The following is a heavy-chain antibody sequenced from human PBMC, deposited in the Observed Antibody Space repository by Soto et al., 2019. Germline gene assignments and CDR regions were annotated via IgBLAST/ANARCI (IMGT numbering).Heavy chain of an antibody. CDR3: ARVWGGAFDI. J-gene: IGHJ3*02. V-gene: IGHV4-59*07. Sequence: SDTLSLTCTVSCFSISSYYWSWIRQPPGKGLEWIGYIYYSGSTNYNPSLKSRVTISVDTSKNQFSLKLSSVTAADTAVYYCARVWGGAFDIWGQGTMVT. CDR1: CFSISSYY. D-gene: IGHD3-10*01. CDR2: IYYSGST.